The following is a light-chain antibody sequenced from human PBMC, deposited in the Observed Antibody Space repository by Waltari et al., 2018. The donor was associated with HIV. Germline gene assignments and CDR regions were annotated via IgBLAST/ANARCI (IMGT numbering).Light chain of an antibody. Sequence: DIQMTQFPSTLSASVGDRITITCRASQSINFWLAWYQQKPGKAPKLLIYQASNLETGVPSRFSGSGSGTEFTLTITSLQPEDFATYYCQQYDKYSGTFGPGTKVDIK. V-gene: IGKV1-5*03. CDR2: QAS. CDR3: QQYDKYSGT. J-gene: IGKJ3*01. CDR1: QSINFW.